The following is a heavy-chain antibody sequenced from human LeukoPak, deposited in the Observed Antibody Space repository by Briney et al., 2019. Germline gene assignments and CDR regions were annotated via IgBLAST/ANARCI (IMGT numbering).Heavy chain of an antibody. CDR3: ARRGVSGSYSY. V-gene: IGHV4-34*01. CDR2: INHSGST. J-gene: IGHJ4*02. D-gene: IGHD1-26*01. CDR1: GGSFSGYY. Sequence: PSETLSLTCAVYGGSFSGYYWSWIRQPPGKGLEWIGEINHSGSTNYNPSLKSRVTISVDTSKNQFSLKLSSVTAADAAVYYCARRGVSGSYSYWGQGTLVTVSS.